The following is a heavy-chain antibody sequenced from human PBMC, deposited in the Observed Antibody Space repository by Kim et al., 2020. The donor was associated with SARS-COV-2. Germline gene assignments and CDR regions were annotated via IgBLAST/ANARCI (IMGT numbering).Heavy chain of an antibody. V-gene: IGHV3-30*04. CDR2: ISYDGSNE. J-gene: IGHJ4*02. D-gene: IGHD7-27*01. CDR1: GFTFSTYA. Sequence: GGSLRLSCAASGFTFSTYAMYWVRQAPGKGLEWVAVISYDGSNEYYADSVKGRFTISRDNSKNTLYLQMNSLRAEDTAVYYCASGPYYFDYWGQGTLVTV. CDR3: ASGPYYFDY.